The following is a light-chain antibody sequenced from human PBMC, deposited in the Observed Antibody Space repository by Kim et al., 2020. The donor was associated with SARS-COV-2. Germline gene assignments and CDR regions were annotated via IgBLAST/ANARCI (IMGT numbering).Light chain of an antibody. CDR3: QQYNSHSWT. CDR1: QSISSW. CDR2: RAS. Sequence: DVQMTQSPSTLSASVGDRVTITCRASQSISSWLAWYQQKPGRAPKLLIFRASSLESGVPSRFSGSGSGTEFTLIISSLQPDDSATYYCQQYNSHSWTFGQGTKLEI. J-gene: IGKJ1*01. V-gene: IGKV1-5*03.